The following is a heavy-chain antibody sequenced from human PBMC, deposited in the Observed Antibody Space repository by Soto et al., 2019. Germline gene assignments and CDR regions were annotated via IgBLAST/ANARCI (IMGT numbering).Heavy chain of an antibody. D-gene: IGHD3-16*02. J-gene: IGHJ4*02. CDR1: GFTFSSYA. CDR3: VKDYVWGSYPNY. Sequence: GGSLRLSCAASGFTFSSYAMHWVRQAPGKGLEWVAVISYDGSNKYYADSVKGRFTISRDNSKNTLYLQMNSLRAEDTAVYYCVKDYVWGSYPNYWGQGTLVTVSS. CDR2: ISYDGSNK. V-gene: IGHV3-30-3*01.